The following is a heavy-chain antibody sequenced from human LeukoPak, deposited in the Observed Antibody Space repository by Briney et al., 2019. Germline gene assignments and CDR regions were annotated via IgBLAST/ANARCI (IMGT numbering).Heavy chain of an antibody. J-gene: IGHJ4*02. CDR1: VYTFSIYS. Sequence: TGGSLRLSCAPSVYTFSIYSINWVRHAPGGGRVWVASISVRSKYIYYEDSVRGRFSISRDDARDSLYLQMNSLRAEDTAVYYCVRLRRNSDTSGFYYYYDYWGQGTLVTVSS. CDR3: VRLRRNSDTSGFYYYYDY. D-gene: IGHD3-22*01. CDR2: ISVRSKYI. V-gene: IGHV3-21*01.